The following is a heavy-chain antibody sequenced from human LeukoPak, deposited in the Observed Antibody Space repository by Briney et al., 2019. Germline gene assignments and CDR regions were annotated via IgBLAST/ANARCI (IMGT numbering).Heavy chain of an antibody. V-gene: IGHV1-2*02. D-gene: IGHD3-22*01. J-gene: IGHJ4*02. CDR3: ARAYYYDSSGYYY. CDR1: GYTFTGYY. Sequence: ASVKVSCKASGYTFTGYYMHWVRQAPGQGLEWMGWINPNSGGTNYAQKFQGRVTMTRDTSISTAYMELSRLRSDDTAVYYCARAYYYDSSGYYYWGQGTLVTVSS. CDR2: INPNSGGT.